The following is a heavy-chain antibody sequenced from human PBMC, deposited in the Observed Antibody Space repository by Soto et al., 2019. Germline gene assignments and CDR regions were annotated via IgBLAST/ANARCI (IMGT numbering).Heavy chain of an antibody. CDR2: ISAYNGNT. V-gene: IGHV1-18*01. CDR1: GYTFTSYG. D-gene: IGHD3-9*01. CDR3: AREGQYDIVTGYFNKTWTRFHS. Sequence: AAVKVSCPSSGYTFTSYGISWLRQAPGQGLEWMGWISAYNGNTNYAQKLQGRVTMTTDTSTSTAYMELRSLRSDDTAVYYCAREGQYDIVTGYFNKTWTRFHSWGQGTLVTVDS. J-gene: IGHJ5*01.